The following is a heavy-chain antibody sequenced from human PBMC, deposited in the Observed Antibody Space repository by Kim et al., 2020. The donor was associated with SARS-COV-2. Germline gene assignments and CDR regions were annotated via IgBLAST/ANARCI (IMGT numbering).Heavy chain of an antibody. J-gene: IGHJ5*02. V-gene: IGHV1-69*04. CDR3: ARGLDPVSWFDP. D-gene: IGHD4-17*01. Sequence: NYAQKFQGRVTITADKSTSTAYMELSSLRSEDTAVYYCARGLDPVSWFDPWGQGTLVTVSS.